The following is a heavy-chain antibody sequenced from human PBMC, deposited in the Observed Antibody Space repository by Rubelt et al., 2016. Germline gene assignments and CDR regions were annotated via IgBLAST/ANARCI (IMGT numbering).Heavy chain of an antibody. D-gene: IGHD1-26*01. CDR1: GYTFTGYY. CDR3: ASGTNYYYAMDV. CDR2: IIPNSGDT. V-gene: IGHV1-2*06. J-gene: IGHJ6*02. Sequence: QVQLVQSGAEMKKPGASVKVSCKASGYTFTGYYMHWVRQAPGQGLEWMGRIIPNSGDTNYAQKFQGRVTLTRDTSISTAYRELSRLRSDETAVYYCASGTNYYYAMDVWGQGTTVTVSS.